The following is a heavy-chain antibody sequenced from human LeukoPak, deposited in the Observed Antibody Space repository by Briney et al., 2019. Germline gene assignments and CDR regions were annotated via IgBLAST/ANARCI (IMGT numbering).Heavy chain of an antibody. Sequence: SETLSLTCTVSGGSISSSSYYWGWIRQPPGKGLEWIGSIYYSGSTYYNPSLKSRVTISVDTSKNQFSLKLSSVTAADTAVYYRARPGYCSSTSCPIVYWGQGTLVTVSS. J-gene: IGHJ4*02. CDR2: IYYSGST. D-gene: IGHD2-2*01. V-gene: IGHV4-39*01. CDR3: ARPGYCSSTSCPIVY. CDR1: GGSISSSSYY.